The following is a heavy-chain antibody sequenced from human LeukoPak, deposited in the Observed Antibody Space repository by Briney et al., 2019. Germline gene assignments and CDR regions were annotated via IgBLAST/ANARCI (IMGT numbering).Heavy chain of an antibody. D-gene: IGHD6-13*01. Sequence: GGSLRLSCAASGFTFSSYAMHWVRQAPGKGLEWVSAISGSGGSTYYADSVKGRFTISRDNSKNTLYLQMNSLRAEDTAVYYCAKVYHGSSWYGPGFDPWGQGTLVTVSS. V-gene: IGHV3-23*01. CDR2: ISGSGGST. CDR3: AKVYHGSSWYGPGFDP. J-gene: IGHJ5*02. CDR1: GFTFSSYA.